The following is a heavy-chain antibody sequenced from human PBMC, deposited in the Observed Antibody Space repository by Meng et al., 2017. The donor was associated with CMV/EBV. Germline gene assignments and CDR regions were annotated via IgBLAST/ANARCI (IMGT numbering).Heavy chain of an antibody. CDR3: ARAEGDYYDSSGYCADY. D-gene: IGHD3-22*01. CDR2: INPSGGST. CDR1: GYTFTSYY. Sequence: ASVKVSCKASGYTFTSYYMHWVRQAPGQGLEWMGIINPSGGSTSYAQKFQGRVTMTRDTSTSTVYMELSSLRSEDTAVYYCARAEGDYYDSSGYCADYWGQGTLVTVS. V-gene: IGHV1-46*01. J-gene: IGHJ4*02.